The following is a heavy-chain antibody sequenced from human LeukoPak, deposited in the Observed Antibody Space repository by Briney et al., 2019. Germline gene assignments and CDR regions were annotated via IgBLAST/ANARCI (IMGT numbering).Heavy chain of an antibody. D-gene: IGHD3-22*01. V-gene: IGHV4-61*02. Sequence: SETLSLTCTLSGGSISSSSYYWSWIRQPAAKGLDGDGRICTSGSTNYNRSLKSRVTMSVDTSKNQFSLKLSSVAAADAAVCYCARDGYYYDSSGYYRFDIWGQGTMVTVSS. J-gene: IGHJ3*02. CDR2: ICTSGST. CDR3: ARDGYYYDSSGYYRFDI. CDR1: GGSISSSSYY.